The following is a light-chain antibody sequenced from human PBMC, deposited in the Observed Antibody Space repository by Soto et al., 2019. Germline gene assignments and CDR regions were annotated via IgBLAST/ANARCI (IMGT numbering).Light chain of an antibody. CDR1: SSNIGSNA. CDR2: NSN. V-gene: IGLV1-44*01. CDR3: AAWDDNLNGWV. J-gene: IGLJ3*02. Sequence: QSVLTQPPSASGTPGQRVTISCSGSSSNIGSNAVNWYQRLPGTAPKLLIYNSNERPSGVPDHFSGSKSGTSASLAISGLHSEDEADYFCAAWDDNLNGWVFGGGTKLTVL.